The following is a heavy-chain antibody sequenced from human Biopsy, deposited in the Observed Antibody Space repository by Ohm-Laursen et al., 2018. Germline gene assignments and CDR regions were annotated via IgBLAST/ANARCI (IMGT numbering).Heavy chain of an antibody. V-gene: IGHV3-23*01. Sequence: SLRLSCAASGFSFDNYAMNWVRQAPGKGLEWVSTISCSGGSTYYADSVKGRFTISRDASKNTLYLLMNSLRAEDTAMYYCAKGGYCTTTSCYMDVDYWGQGTLVTVSS. CDR2: ISCSGGST. D-gene: IGHD2-2*02. J-gene: IGHJ4*02. CDR3: AKGGYCTTTSCYMDVDY. CDR1: GFSFDNYA.